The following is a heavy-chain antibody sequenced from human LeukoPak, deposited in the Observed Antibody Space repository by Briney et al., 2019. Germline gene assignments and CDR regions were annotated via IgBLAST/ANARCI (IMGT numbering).Heavy chain of an antibody. CDR1: GFAFSYYS. CDR3: ARAPDYYDSSPYYYYMDV. J-gene: IGHJ6*03. Sequence: PGGSLRLSCAASGFAFSYYSINWVRQAPGKGLEWVSGINWNGGSTGYADSVKGRFTISRDNAKNSLYLQMNSLRAEDTALYHCARAPDYYDSSPYYYYMDVWGKGTTVTISS. CDR2: INWNGGST. D-gene: IGHD3-22*01. V-gene: IGHV3-20*01.